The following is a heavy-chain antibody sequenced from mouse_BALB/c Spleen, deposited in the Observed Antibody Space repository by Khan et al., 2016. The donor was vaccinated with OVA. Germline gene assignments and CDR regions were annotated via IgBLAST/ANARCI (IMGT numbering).Heavy chain of an antibody. CDR1: GFTFSSFG. CDR2: ISSGSSTI. D-gene: IGHD2-1*01. CDR3: ARSGGNFHWYFDV. Sequence: EVKLVESGGGLVQPGGSRKLSCAASGFTFSSFGMHWVRQAPKKGLEWVAYISSGSSTIYYVDTVKGRFTISRDSPKNTLFLQRTSLRSEDTAMYYCARSGGNFHWYFDVWGAGTSVTVSS. V-gene: IGHV5-17*02. J-gene: IGHJ1*01.